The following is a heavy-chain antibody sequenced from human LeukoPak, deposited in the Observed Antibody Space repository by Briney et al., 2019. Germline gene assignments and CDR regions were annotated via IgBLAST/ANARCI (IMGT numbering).Heavy chain of an antibody. D-gene: IGHD6-19*01. J-gene: IGHJ5*02. CDR1: GYTFTTDD. CDR2: MNPNSGNT. V-gene: IGHV1-8*01. CDR3: ARGRGSGHKENWFDP. Sequence: ASVKVSWKASGYTFTTDDINWVRQATGQGLEWMGWMNPNSGNTGYAQKFQGRVTMTRNTSITTAYMELSSLRSEDTAVYYCARGRGSGHKENWFDPWGQGTLVAVSS.